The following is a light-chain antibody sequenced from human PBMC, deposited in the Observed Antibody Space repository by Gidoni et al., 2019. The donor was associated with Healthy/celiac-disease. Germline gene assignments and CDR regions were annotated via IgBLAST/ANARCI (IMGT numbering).Light chain of an antibody. CDR3: SSYTSSSLV. Sequence: QSALTQPASVSGSPGQSITISCTGTSSDVGGYNYVSWYQQHPGKAPKLMIYEVSNRPSGVSNRFSGSKSGNTASLTISGLQAEDEADYYCSSYTSSSLVFGGGTKLTVX. CDR2: EVS. V-gene: IGLV2-14*01. J-gene: IGLJ2*01. CDR1: SSDVGGYNY.